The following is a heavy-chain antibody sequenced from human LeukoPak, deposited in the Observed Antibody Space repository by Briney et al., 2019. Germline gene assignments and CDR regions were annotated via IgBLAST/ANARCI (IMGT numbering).Heavy chain of an antibody. CDR2: MNPNSGNT. CDR1: GYTFTSYD. Sequence: ASVKVSCKASGYTFTSYDINWVRQATGQGLEWMGWMNPNSGNTGYAQKFQGRVTMTRNTSISTAYMELSSLRSEDTAVYYCARGYRPTYYYYGMDVWGQGTTVTVSS. V-gene: IGHV1-8*01. CDR3: ARGYRPTYYYYGMDV. J-gene: IGHJ6*02. D-gene: IGHD1-14*01.